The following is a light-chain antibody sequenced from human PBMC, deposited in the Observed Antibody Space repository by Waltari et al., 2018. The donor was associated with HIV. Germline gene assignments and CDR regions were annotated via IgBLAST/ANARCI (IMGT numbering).Light chain of an antibody. V-gene: IGKV1-12*01. CDR3: QQANNFPHT. J-gene: IGKJ2*01. Sequence: EIEMTQAPSSISASVGDRVIITCRASQSISNDLAWYQQKPGHAPRLLIYSASRLQSGVPSSFSGSGFGSDFNLTIRRLQGEDIASYFCQQANNFPHTFGQGT. CDR1: QSISND. CDR2: SAS.